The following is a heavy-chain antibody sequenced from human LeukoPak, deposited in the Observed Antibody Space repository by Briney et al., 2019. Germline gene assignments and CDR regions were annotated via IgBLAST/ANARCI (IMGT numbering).Heavy chain of an antibody. Sequence: ASVKVSCKASGYTFTGYHMHWVRQAPGQGLEWMGWINPNSGGTNYAQKFQGRVTMTRDTSISTAYMELSRLRSDDTAVYYCAREGTPYYYGSGSYKNRFDPWGQGTLVTVSS. D-gene: IGHD3-10*01. CDR3: AREGTPYYYGSGSYKNRFDP. CDR2: INPNSGGT. V-gene: IGHV1-2*02. CDR1: GYTFTGYH. J-gene: IGHJ5*02.